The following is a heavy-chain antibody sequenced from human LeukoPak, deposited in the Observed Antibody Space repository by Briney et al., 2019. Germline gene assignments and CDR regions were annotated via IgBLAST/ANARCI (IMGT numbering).Heavy chain of an antibody. CDR1: GFTFDDYD. V-gene: IGHV3-9*01. D-gene: IGHD1-26*01. J-gene: IGHJ4*02. Sequence: PGGSLRLSCAASGFTFDDYDMHWVRQAPGKGLEWVSGISWNSGSIGYADSVKGRFTISRDNAKNSLYLQMNSLRAEDTALYYCAKAGQWELSPSYFDYWGQGTLVTVSS. CDR3: AKAGQWELSPSYFDY. CDR2: ISWNSGSI.